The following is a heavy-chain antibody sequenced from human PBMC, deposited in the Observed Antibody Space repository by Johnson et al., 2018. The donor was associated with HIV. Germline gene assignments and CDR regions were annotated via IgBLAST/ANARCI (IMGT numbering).Heavy chain of an antibody. CDR1: GFTFSSYW. V-gene: IGHV3-7*01. Sequence: VQLVESGGGLVQPGGSLRLSCAASGFTFSSYWMSWVRQAPGKGLEWVANIKQDGSEKYYVDSVKGRFTISRDKAKNSLYLQMNSLRAEETAVYYCAREYYYDSSGTPVFDIWGQGTMVTVSS. D-gene: IGHD3-22*01. CDR3: AREYYYDSSGTPVFDI. CDR2: IKQDGSEK. J-gene: IGHJ3*02.